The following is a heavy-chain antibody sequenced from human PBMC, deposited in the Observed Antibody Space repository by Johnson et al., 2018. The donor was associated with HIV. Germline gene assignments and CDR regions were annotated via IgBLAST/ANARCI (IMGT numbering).Heavy chain of an antibody. Sequence: QVQLVESGGGVVQPGRSLRLSCAASGFTFSSYGMHWVRQAPGKGLEWVAFIRYDGSNKYYADSVKGRFTISRDNSKNTLYLQMNSLRAEDTAVYSCAKDLSSKLRWFFRDGFEVWGQGTMVTVSS. CDR1: GFTFSSYG. CDR2: IRYDGSNK. J-gene: IGHJ3*01. V-gene: IGHV3-30*02. D-gene: IGHD3-10*01. CDR3: AKDLSSKLRWFFRDGFEV.